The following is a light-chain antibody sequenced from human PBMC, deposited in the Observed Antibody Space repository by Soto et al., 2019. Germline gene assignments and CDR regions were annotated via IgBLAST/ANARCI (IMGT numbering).Light chain of an antibody. CDR1: QSVTS. CDR2: GAS. Sequence: ETVLTQSPGTLSLSPGERATLSCRASQSVTSLAWYQQKPGQAPRLLIYGASSRATGIPDRFSGGGSGTDFTLTISRLEPEDFAVYYCQQYGRSPPSWTFGQGTKVEVK. V-gene: IGKV3-20*01. CDR3: QQYGRSPPSWT. J-gene: IGKJ1*01.